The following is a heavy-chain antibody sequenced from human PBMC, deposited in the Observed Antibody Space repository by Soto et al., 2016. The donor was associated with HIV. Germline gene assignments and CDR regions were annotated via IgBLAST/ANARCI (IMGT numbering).Heavy chain of an antibody. J-gene: IGHJ3*02. CDR2: VYYNGLT. CDR3: ARPKLYFYGSGNRYRPEFHVFDI. V-gene: IGHV4-39*01. Sequence: QIQLQESGPGLVKPSETLSLTCDVSGASVNTMSAHWAWIRQSPGEALEWIGSVYYNGLTYNNPSFDGRVTHSIDTSKNQFSLTLNSVTAADAAVYYCARPKLYFYGSGNRYRPEFHVFDIWGPRHTGHVSS. D-gene: IGHD3-10*01. CDR1: GASVNTMSAH.